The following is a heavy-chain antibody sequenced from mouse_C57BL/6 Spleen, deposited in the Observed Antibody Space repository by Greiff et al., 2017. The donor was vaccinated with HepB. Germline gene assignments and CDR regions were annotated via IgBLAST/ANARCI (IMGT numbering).Heavy chain of an antibody. CDR3: ARGPYGSRDNGYCDV. J-gene: IGHJ1*03. D-gene: IGHD1-1*01. CDR2: INPSSGYT. CDR1: GYTFTSYW. V-gene: IGHV1-7*01. Sequence: QVQLQQSGAELAKPGASVKLSCKASGYTFTSYWMHWVKQRPGQGLEWIGYINPSSGYTKYNQKFKDKATLTADKSSSTAYMQLSSLTYEDAAVYYCARGPYGSRDNGYCDVWGTGTTVTVSS.